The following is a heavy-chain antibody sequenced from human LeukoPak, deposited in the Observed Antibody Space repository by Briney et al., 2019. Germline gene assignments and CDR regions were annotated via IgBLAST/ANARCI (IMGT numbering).Heavy chain of an antibody. CDR2: ISGYNGNT. D-gene: IGHD1-26*01. J-gene: IGHJ3*02. CDR1: GYTFTGYY. Sequence: ASVKVSCKASGYTFTGYYMHWVRQAPGQGLEWMGWISGYNGNTNYAQKLQGRVTMTTDTSTSTAYMELRSLRSDDTAVYYCARFSGSYLGAFDIWGQGTMVTVSS. CDR3: ARFSGSYLGAFDI. V-gene: IGHV1-18*04.